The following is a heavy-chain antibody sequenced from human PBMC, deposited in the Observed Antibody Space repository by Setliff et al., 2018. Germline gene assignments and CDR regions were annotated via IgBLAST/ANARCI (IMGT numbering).Heavy chain of an antibody. D-gene: IGHD3-10*01. Sequence: SETLSLTCNVSGDSINRSGYYWGWIRQPPGKGLEWIGSMYYSGSNDYNPSLKSRVTISLDTSKNQFSLRLSSVTAADTAVYYCARTSTYVLGSGSYWDRWFDPWSQGTLVTVSS. CDR2: MYYSGSN. V-gene: IGHV4-39*07. J-gene: IGHJ5*02. CDR3: ARTSTYVLGSGSYWDRWFDP. CDR1: GDSINRSGYY.